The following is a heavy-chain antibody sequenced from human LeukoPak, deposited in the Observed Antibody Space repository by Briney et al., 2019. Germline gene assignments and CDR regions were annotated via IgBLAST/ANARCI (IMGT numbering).Heavy chain of an antibody. D-gene: IGHD3-10*01. CDR3: ARVRPLITMVRGVISH. CDR2: INHSGST. V-gene: IGHV4-34*01. J-gene: IGHJ4*02. CDR1: GGSFSGYY. Sequence: PSETLSLTCAVYGGSFSGYYWSWIRQPPGKGLEWIGEINHSGSTNYNPSLKSRVTISVDTSKNQFSLKLSSVTAAHTAVYYCARVRPLITMVRGVISHWGQGTLVTVSS.